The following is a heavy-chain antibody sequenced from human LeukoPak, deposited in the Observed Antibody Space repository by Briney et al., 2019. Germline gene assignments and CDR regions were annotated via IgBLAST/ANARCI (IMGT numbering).Heavy chain of an antibody. D-gene: IGHD1-1*01. CDR3: ARAAGTTYTLTLNAGAFDI. CDR2: IYYSGST. CDR1: GGSISSGDHY. V-gene: IGHV4-30-4*08. Sequence: SQTLSLTCTVSGGSISSGDHYWSWIRQPPGKGLEWIGYIYYSGSTYYNPSLKSRVTISVDTSKNQFSLKLSSVTAADTAVYYCARAAGTTYTLTLNAGAFDIWGQGTMVTVSS. J-gene: IGHJ3*02.